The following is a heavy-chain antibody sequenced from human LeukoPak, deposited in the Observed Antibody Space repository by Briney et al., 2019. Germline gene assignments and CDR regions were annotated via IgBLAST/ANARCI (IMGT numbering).Heavy chain of an antibody. V-gene: IGHV1-24*01. CDR2: FDPEDGET. CDR3: ATVRGNYDAFDI. D-gene: IGHD1-1*01. J-gene: IGHJ3*02. CDR1: RYTLTELS. Sequence: ASVKVSCKVSRYTLTELSMHWVRQAPGKGLEWMGGFDPEDGETMYAQRFQGRVTMTEDTSTDTAYMELSRLRSENTSVYYCATVRGNYDAFDIWGQGTMVTVST.